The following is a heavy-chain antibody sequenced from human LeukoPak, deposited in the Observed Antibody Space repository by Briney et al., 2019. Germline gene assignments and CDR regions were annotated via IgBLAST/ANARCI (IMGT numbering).Heavy chain of an antibody. D-gene: IGHD2-2*01. J-gene: IGHJ6*03. CDR3: ARDSYCSSTSCCGRGYYYYYMDV. V-gene: IGHV1-2*02. Sequence: ASVKVSCKASGYTFTGYYMHWVRQAPGQGLEWMGWINPNSGGTNYAQKFQGRVTMTRDTSISTAYMELSRLRSDDTAVYYCARDSYCSSTSCCGRGYYYYYMDVWGKGTTVTVSS. CDR1: GYTFTGYY. CDR2: INPNSGGT.